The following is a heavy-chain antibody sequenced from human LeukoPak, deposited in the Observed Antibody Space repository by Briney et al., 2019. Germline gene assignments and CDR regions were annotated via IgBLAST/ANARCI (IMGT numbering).Heavy chain of an antibody. J-gene: IGHJ6*02. CDR2: ISGSGGST. Sequence: PGGSLRLSCAASGFTFSSYAMSWVRQAPGKGLEWVSAISGSGGSTYYADSVKGRFTISRDNSKNTLYLQMNSLRAEDTAVYYCAKDFFDLVYCGGDCPSLGMDVWGQGTTVTVSS. D-gene: IGHD2-21*02. CDR1: GFTFSSYA. V-gene: IGHV3-23*01. CDR3: AKDFFDLVYCGGDCPSLGMDV.